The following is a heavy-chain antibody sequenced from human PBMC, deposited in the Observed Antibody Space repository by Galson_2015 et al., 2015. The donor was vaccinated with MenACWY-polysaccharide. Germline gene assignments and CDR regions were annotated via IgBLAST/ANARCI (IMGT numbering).Heavy chain of an antibody. CDR2: ISGSGGST. CDR1: GFTFRSCA. CDR3: AKAYIVVIPDAAYDC. J-gene: IGHJ4*02. Sequence: LRLSCAASGFTFRSCAMSWVRQAPGRGLEWVSGISGSGGSTYYADAVKGRFTISRDNSKNTLYLQMDSLRAEDTAIYYCAKAYIVVIPDAAYDCWGQGALVTVSS. V-gene: IGHV3-23*01. D-gene: IGHD2-2*01.